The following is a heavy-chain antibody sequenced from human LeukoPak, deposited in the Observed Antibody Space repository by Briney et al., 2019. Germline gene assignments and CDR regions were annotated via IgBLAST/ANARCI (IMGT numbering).Heavy chain of an antibody. CDR2: INPNSGGT. V-gene: IGHV1-2*02. CDR1: GYTFTGYY. J-gene: IGHJ5*02. D-gene: IGHD2-15*01. CDR3: ARGDCSGGSCYSGWFDP. Sequence: ASVKVSCKASGYTFTGYYMHWVRQAPGQGLEWMGWINPNSGGTNYAQKFQGRVTMTRDTSISTAYMELSRLRSDDTAVYYCARGDCSGGSCYSGWFDPWGQGTLVTVSS.